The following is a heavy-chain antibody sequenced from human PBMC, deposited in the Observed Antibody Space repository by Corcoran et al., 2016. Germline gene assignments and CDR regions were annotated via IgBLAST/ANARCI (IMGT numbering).Heavy chain of an antibody. CDR3: VRGSYDYVWGSYRLIDY. J-gene: IGHJ4*02. CDR2: MNPNSGNT. CDR1: GYTFTSYD. V-gene: IGHV1-8*01. Sequence: QVQLVQSGAEVKKPGASVKVSCKASGYTFTSYDINWVRQATGQGLEWMGWMNPNSGNTGYAQKFQGRVTMTRNTSISTAYMELSSLRSEDTAVYYCVRGSYDYVWGSYRLIDYWGQGTLVTVSS. D-gene: IGHD3-16*02.